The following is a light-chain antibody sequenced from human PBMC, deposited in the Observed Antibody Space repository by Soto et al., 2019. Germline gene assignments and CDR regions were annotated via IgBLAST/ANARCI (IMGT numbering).Light chain of an antibody. Sequence: EIVLTQSPDTLSLSPGERATLSCRASQRISISYLVWYQQQPGQAPRLLIHSTSTRATGIPDRFSGSGSGTDFTLTISKLEPGDFAVYYCQQYGGSSWTFGQGTKVEI. CDR1: QRISISY. V-gene: IGKV3-20*01. J-gene: IGKJ1*01. CDR3: QQYGGSSWT. CDR2: STS.